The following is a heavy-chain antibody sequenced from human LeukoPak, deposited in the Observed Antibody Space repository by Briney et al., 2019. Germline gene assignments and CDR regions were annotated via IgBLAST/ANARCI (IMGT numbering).Heavy chain of an antibody. CDR1: GGSISSYY. V-gene: IGHV4-59*01. J-gene: IGHJ3*02. D-gene: IGHD5/OR15-5a*01. CDR2: NYYSGST. Sequence: SETLSLTCTVSGGSISSYYWSWIRQPPGKGLEWIGYNYYSGSTNYNPSLKSRVTISVDTSKNQFSLKLTSVTAADTAIYYCAREVSTVSSAFDTWGHGTMLTVSS. CDR3: AREVSTVSSAFDT.